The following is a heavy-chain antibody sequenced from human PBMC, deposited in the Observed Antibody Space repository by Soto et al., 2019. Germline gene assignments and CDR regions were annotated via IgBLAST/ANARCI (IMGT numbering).Heavy chain of an antibody. CDR1: GGSISSSSYY. Sequence: QLQLQESGPGLVKPSETLSLTCTVSGGSISSSSYYWGWVRQPPGKGLEWIGSIYDSGSTDYNPSLKGRVSIYVDTSKSQFSLKLSSVTAADTAVYYCASPAGYCSGGSCGTYHYYGMDVWGQGTTVTVSS. J-gene: IGHJ6*02. V-gene: IGHV4-39*01. CDR3: ASPAGYCSGGSCGTYHYYGMDV. CDR2: IYDSGST. D-gene: IGHD2-15*01.